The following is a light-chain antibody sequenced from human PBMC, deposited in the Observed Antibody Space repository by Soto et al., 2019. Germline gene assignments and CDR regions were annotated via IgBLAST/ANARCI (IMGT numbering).Light chain of an antibody. V-gene: IGKV3-20*01. CDR3: QQYGSSKT. Sequence: EIVLTKSPGTLSLSPGERSTLSCRASQSVSNNYLAWYQQKPGQAPRLLIYGASSRATGIADRFSGSGSGTDFTLTISRLEPEDFAVYYCQQYGSSKTFGQGTKVDIK. J-gene: IGKJ1*01. CDR2: GAS. CDR1: QSVSNNY.